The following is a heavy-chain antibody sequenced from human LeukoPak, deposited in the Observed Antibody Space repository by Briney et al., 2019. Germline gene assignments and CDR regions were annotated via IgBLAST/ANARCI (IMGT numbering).Heavy chain of an antibody. CDR1: GFTFDDYA. V-gene: IGHV3-9*01. J-gene: IGHJ6*03. Sequence: GGSLRLSCAASGFTFDDYAMHWVRQAPGKGLEWVSGISWNGGTIGYADSVKGRFTISRDNAKNSLYLQMNSPRAEDTALYYCAKDAHRRKYYYYYYMDVWGKGTTVTISS. CDR3: AKDAHRRKYYYYYYMDV. CDR2: ISWNGGTI.